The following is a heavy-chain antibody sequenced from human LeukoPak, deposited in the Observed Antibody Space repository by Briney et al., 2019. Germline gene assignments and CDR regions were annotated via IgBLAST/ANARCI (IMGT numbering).Heavy chain of an antibody. D-gene: IGHD4-17*01. Sequence: SQTLSLTCTVSGASISSGDYSWSWIRQPPGKGLEWIGYIYYSGSTYYNPSLKSRVTISVDMSKNQFSLKLSSVTAADTAVYYCAIMGGDYGPFDYWGQGTLVTVSS. CDR2: IYYSGST. V-gene: IGHV4-30-4*01. J-gene: IGHJ4*02. CDR1: GASISSGDYS. CDR3: AIMGGDYGPFDY.